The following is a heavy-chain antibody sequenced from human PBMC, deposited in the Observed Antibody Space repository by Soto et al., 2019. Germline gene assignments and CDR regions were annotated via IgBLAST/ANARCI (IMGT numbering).Heavy chain of an antibody. J-gene: IGHJ2*01. CDR3: ARPLWTDDYNAGYFDL. Sequence: QVQLVESGGGVVQPGRSLRLSCAASGFTFSSYAMHWVRQAPGKGLEWVAVISYDGSNKYYADSVKGRFTITRDNSKNTLYLQVNSLRTEDTAVYYCARPLWTDDYNAGYFDLWGRGTLVTVSS. D-gene: IGHD4-4*01. CDR1: GFTFSSYA. V-gene: IGHV3-30-3*01. CDR2: ISYDGSNK.